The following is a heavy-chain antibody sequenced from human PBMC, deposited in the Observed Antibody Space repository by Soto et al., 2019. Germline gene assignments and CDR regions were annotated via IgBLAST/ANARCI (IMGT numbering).Heavy chain of an antibody. Sequence: QVQLVQSGAEVKKPGASVKVSCKASGYTFASYDINWVRQATGQGLEWMGWMNPNSGNTGYAQKFQGRVTMTRNTSISTAYMELSSLRSEDTAVYYCARERSAAGTGWFDPWGQGTLVTVSS. CDR3: ARERSAAGTGWFDP. D-gene: IGHD6-13*01. CDR2: MNPNSGNT. V-gene: IGHV1-8*01. J-gene: IGHJ5*02. CDR1: GYTFASYD.